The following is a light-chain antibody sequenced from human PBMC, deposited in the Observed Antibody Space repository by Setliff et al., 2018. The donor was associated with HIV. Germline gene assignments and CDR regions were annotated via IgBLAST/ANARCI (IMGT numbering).Light chain of an antibody. CDR3: CSYAGSYTPVI. Sequence: QSVLTQPASVSGSPGQSITISCTGSSSDIGDYESVSWYQQHPGEVPKLMIYDVTKRPSGVPDRFSGSKSGNTASLTISGLQAEDEADYYCCSYAGSYTPVIFGGGTKVTVL. V-gene: IGLV2-11*01. CDR1: SSDIGDYES. CDR2: DVT. J-gene: IGLJ2*01.